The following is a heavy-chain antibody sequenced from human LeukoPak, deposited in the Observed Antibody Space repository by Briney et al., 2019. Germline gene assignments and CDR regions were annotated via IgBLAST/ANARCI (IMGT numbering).Heavy chain of an antibody. Sequence: GASVKVSCKVSGYTLTELSMHWVRQAPGKGLEWMGGFDPEDGETIYAQKFQGRVTMTEDTSTDTAYMELSSLRSEDTAVYYCATWPDYYGSGSYHNNDYWGQGTLVTVSS. CDR1: GYTLTELS. D-gene: IGHD3-10*01. CDR2: FDPEDGET. CDR3: ATWPDYYGSGSYHNNDY. J-gene: IGHJ4*02. V-gene: IGHV1-24*01.